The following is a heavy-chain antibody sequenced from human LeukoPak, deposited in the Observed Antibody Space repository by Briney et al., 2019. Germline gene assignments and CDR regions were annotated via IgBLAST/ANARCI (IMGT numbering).Heavy chain of an antibody. V-gene: IGHV1-2*06. CDR3: ARELQGDNSGTFDASDI. Sequence: ASVKVSCKASGYTFTGYYMHWVRQAPGQGPEWMGRINPNSGGTNYAQKFQGRVTMTRDTSISTAYMELSRLRSDDTAVYYCARELQGDNSGTFDASDIWGQGTMVTVSS. CDR1: GYTFTGYY. CDR2: INPNSGGT. J-gene: IGHJ3*02. D-gene: IGHD6-19*01.